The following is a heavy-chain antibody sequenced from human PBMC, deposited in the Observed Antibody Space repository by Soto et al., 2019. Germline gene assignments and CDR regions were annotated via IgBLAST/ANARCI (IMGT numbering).Heavy chain of an antibody. D-gene: IGHD6-13*01. J-gene: IGHJ6*02. Sequence: AAQPISGKGVGDRCVDLCSGCVSQMPGKGLEWMGIIYPGDSDTRYSPSFQCQVTISADKSISTAYLQWSSLKASDTAMYCCARPRSSSRNYYGMDVWGQGTTVTVSS. CDR1: GDRCVDLC. CDR2: IYPGDSDT. V-gene: IGHV5-51*01. CDR3: ARPRSSSRNYYGMDV.